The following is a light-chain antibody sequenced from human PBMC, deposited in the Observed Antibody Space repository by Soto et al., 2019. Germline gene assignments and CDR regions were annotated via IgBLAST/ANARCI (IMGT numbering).Light chain of an antibody. Sequence: DIQMTQSPSSLSASVGDRVTITCRASQSISSYLNWYQQKPGKAPKLLIYAASSLQSGVRSRFSGSGSGTDFTLTISSLQPDDFATYYCQQYNSWTFGQGTKVDI. CDR1: QSISSY. CDR3: QQYNSWT. CDR2: AAS. V-gene: IGKV1-39*01. J-gene: IGKJ1*01.